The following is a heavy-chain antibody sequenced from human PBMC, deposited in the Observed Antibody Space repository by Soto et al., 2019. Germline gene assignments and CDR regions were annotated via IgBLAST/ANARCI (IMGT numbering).Heavy chain of an antibody. J-gene: IGHJ4*02. CDR1: GASITRGGYF. V-gene: IGHV4-31*02. CDR2: TYYSGTT. D-gene: IGHD2-2*02. CDR3: ARDAEGSIPGFFAH. Sequence: QVQLQESGPGLVKPSQTLSLNCTVSGASITRGGYFWNWIRQLPGKGLEWIGHTYYSGTTSSNPSLKSGVSISLDTSENLFSLPLTSVTAAATAIYYCARDAEGSIPGFFAHWGQGILVTVSS.